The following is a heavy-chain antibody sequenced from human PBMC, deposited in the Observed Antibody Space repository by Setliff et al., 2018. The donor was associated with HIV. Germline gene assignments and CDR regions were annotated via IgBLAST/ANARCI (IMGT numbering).Heavy chain of an antibody. D-gene: IGHD3-3*01. J-gene: IGHJ4*02. CDR3: ARGRAIFGVVKPYFDY. CDR1: RTTFSGYG. Sequence: GGSLRLSCRGFRTTFSGYGLNWVRQAPGKGLEWVAVISFDGSSKYYADSVKGRFTISRDNAKNSLYLQMNSLRVEDTAVYYCARGRAIFGVVKPYFDYWGQGTLVTVSS. CDR2: ISFDGSSK. V-gene: IGHV3-33*08.